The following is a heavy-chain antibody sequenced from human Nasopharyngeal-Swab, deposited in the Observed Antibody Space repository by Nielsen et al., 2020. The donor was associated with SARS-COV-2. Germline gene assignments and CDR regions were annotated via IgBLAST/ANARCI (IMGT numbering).Heavy chain of an antibody. CDR3: ARLDVSAAGRDY. Sequence: WIRQPPGKGLEWIGSIYYSGSTYYNPSLKSRVTISVDTSKNQFSLKLSCVTAADTAVYYCARLDVSAAGRDYWGQGTLVTVSS. V-gene: IGHV4-39*01. D-gene: IGHD6-13*01. CDR2: IYYSGST. J-gene: IGHJ4*02.